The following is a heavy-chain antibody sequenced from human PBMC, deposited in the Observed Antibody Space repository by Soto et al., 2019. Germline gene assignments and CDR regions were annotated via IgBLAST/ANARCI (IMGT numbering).Heavy chain of an antibody. D-gene: IGHD3-10*01. J-gene: IGHJ4*02. V-gene: IGHV3-30-3*01. CDR3: ATIILHY. CDR2: ISNDGTKK. Sequence: QVQLVESGGRVVQPGSSLRLSCADSGFTFSNFAMHWVRQTPGKGLEWVAVISNDGTKKVYADSVKGRFTISRDNSKIILYLEMNTLRTEDTAVYYCATIILHYWGQGTLVTVSS. CDR1: GFTFSNFA.